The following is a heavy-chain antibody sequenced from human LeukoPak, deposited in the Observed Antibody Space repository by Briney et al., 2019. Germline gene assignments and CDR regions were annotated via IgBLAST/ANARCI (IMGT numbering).Heavy chain of an antibody. CDR1: GFTFSSYG. J-gene: IGHJ4*02. V-gene: IGHV3-23*01. CDR2: ISGSGGST. CDR3: AKRAAVTSRYYFDY. Sequence: PGGSLRLSCAASGFTFSSYGMSWVRQAPGKGLEWVSGISGSGGSTYYADSVKGRFTISRDNSKNTLYLQMNSLRAEDTAVYYCAKRAAVTSRYYFDYWGQGTLVTVSS. D-gene: IGHD4-17*01.